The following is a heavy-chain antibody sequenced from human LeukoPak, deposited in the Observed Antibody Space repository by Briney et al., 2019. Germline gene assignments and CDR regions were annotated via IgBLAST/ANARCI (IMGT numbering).Heavy chain of an antibody. CDR3: ARQWLVREYFDY. CDR2: IKQDGSEK. J-gene: IGHJ4*02. Sequence: PGGSLRLSWAASGFTFSSYWMSWVRQAPGKGQEWVANIKQDGSEKYYVDSVKGRFTISRDNAKNSLYLQMNSLRAEDTAVYYCARQWLVREYFDYWGQGTLVTVSS. V-gene: IGHV3-7*01. D-gene: IGHD6-19*01. CDR1: GFTFSSYW.